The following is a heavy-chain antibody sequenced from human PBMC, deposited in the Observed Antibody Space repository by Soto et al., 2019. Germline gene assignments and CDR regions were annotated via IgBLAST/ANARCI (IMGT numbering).Heavy chain of an antibody. CDR2: IYHSGST. CDR3: ARAGGLGAVAVDY. J-gene: IGHJ4*02. D-gene: IGHD6-19*01. V-gene: IGHV4-30-2*01. CDR1: GGSISSGGYS. Sequence: QLRLQESGSGLVKPSQTLSLTCAVSGGSISSGGYSWSWIRQPPGKGLEWIGYIYHSGSTYYNPSHKSRVTISVDRSKNQFSLKLSSVTAADTAVYYCARAGGLGAVAVDYWGQGTLVTVSS.